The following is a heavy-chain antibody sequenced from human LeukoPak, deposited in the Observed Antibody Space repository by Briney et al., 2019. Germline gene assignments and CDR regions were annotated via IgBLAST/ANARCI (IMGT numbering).Heavy chain of an antibody. CDR3: AKDRRGGSYYAATLDI. Sequence: GGSLRLSCAASGFTFSSYAMSWVRQAPGKGLEWVSGISDSGDITYYADSVKGRFTISRDNSKNTLYVQMNSLRVEDTAVYYCAKDRRGGSYYAATLDIWGQGTLVTVSS. D-gene: IGHD1-26*01. J-gene: IGHJ3*02. CDR1: GFTFSSYA. CDR2: ISDSGDIT. V-gene: IGHV3-23*01.